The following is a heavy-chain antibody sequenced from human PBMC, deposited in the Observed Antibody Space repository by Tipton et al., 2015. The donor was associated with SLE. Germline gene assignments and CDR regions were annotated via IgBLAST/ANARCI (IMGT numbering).Heavy chain of an antibody. Sequence: SLRLSCAASGFTFGNAWMSWVRQAPGKGLEWVGRIKSKTDGGTTDYAAPVKGRFTISRDDSKNTLYLQMNSLKTEDTAVYYCTARAYSANERYYYYYGLDVWGQGTTVTVSS. CDR1: GFTFGNAW. D-gene: IGHD5-12*01. V-gene: IGHV3-15*01. CDR2: IKSKTDGGTT. J-gene: IGHJ6*02. CDR3: TARAYSANERYYYYYGLDV.